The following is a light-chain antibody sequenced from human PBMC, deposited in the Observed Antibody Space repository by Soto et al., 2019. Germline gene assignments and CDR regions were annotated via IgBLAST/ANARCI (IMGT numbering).Light chain of an antibody. CDR3: SSYTSSIF. CDR2: EVS. Sequence: SALTQPASVSGSPGQSITISCTGTSSDVGGYNYVSWYQQHPGKAPKLMIYEVSNRPSGVSNRFSGSKSGNTASLTISGLQAEDEADYYCSSYTSSIFFGTGTKVTVL. J-gene: IGLJ1*01. V-gene: IGLV2-14*01. CDR1: SSDVGGYNY.